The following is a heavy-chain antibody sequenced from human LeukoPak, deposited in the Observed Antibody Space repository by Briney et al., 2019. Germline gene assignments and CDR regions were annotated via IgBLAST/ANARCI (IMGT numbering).Heavy chain of an antibody. CDR1: GFTFSSYW. CDR2: INSEESST. D-gene: IGHD2-15*01. J-gene: IGHJ4*02. CDR3: ARGGCSGGSCYTFDY. Sequence: PGRSLRLSCAASGFTFSSYWMHWVRQAPRKGLVWVSHINSEESSTIYADFVKGRFPISRDNAKNTLYLQMNSLRAEDTAVYYCARGGCSGGSCYTFDYWGQGTLVTVSS. V-gene: IGHV3-74*01.